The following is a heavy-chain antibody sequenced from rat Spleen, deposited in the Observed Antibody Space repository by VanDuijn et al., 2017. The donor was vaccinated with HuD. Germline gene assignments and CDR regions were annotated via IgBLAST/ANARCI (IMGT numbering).Heavy chain of an antibody. CDR3: ARSDGTHYYLPFAN. CDR2: INSAGST. Sequence: EVQLQESGPGLVKPSQSLSLTCSVTGHSISSGYSWNWIRKFPGNELEWMGYINSAGSTIYNPSLQSRISITGDTSRNHFFLQVNSVTTEDTATYYCARSDGTHYYLPFANWGQGTVVTVSS. CDR1: GHSISSGYS. J-gene: IGHJ3*01. D-gene: IGHD1-12*02. V-gene: IGHV3-3*01.